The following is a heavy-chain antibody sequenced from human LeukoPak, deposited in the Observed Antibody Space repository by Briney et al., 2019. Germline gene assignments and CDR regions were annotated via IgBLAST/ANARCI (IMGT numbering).Heavy chain of an antibody. V-gene: IGHV4-59*08. CDR2: IYYSGST. CDR3: ARGPRISGVVMTHYYYYMDV. J-gene: IGHJ6*03. D-gene: IGHD3-3*01. Sequence: SETLSLTCTVSGGSISSYYWSWIRQPPGKGLEWIGYIYYSGSTYYNPSLKSRVTISVDTSKNQFSLKLSSVTAADTAVYYCARGPRISGVVMTHYYYYMDVWGKGTTVTVSS. CDR1: GGSISSYY.